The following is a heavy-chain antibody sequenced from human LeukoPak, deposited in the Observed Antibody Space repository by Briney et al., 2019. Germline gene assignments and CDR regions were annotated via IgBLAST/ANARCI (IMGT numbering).Heavy chain of an antibody. V-gene: IGHV1-69*04. Sequence: IPILGIANYAQKFQGRVTITADKSTSTACMELSSLRSEDTAVYYCARDLGEGGYSYGPFDYWGQGTLVTVSS. J-gene: IGHJ4*02. CDR3: ARDLGEGGYSYGPFDY. D-gene: IGHD5-18*01. CDR2: IPILGIA.